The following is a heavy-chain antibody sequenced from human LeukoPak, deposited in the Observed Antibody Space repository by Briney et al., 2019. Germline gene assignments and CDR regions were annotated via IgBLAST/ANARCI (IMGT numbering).Heavy chain of an antibody. CDR3: ARDRNTDFWSGYYTNYFDY. CDR1: GFTFDDYG. CDR2: TKQDGSEK. Sequence: GGSLRLSCAASGFTFDDYGMSWVRQAPGKGLEWVATTKQDGSEKYYVDSVKGRFTISRDNAKKSLYLQMNGLRAEDTAVYYCARDRNTDFWSGYYTNYFDYWGQGTLVTVSS. J-gene: IGHJ4*02. D-gene: IGHD3-3*01. V-gene: IGHV3-7*01.